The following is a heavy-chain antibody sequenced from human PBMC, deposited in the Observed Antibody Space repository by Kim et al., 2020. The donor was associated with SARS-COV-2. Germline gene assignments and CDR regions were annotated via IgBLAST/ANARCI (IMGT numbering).Heavy chain of an antibody. CDR2: T. Sequence: TSSAQKSQGRVTMTRDTSTSTVYMELSSLRSEDTAVYYCAFHGDYEGMDVWGQGTTVTVSS. D-gene: IGHD4-17*01. V-gene: IGHV1-46*01. J-gene: IGHJ6*02. CDR3: AFHGDYEGMDV.